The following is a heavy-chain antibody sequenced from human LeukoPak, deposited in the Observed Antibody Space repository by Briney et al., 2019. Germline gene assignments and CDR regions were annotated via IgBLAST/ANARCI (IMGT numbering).Heavy chain of an antibody. CDR1: GGTFSSYA. J-gene: IGHJ4*02. CDR3: ARGDWALPRRRITGFDY. CDR2: VIPIFGTA. Sequence: ASVKVSCKASGGTFSSYAISWVRQAPGQGLEWMGGVIPIFGTANYAQKFQGRVTITADESTSTAYMELSSLRSEDTAVYYCARGDWALPRRRITGFDYWGQGTLVTVSS. V-gene: IGHV1-69*13. D-gene: IGHD2-21*01.